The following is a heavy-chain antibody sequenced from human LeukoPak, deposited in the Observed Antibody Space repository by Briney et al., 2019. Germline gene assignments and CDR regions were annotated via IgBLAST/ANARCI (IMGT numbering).Heavy chain of an antibody. CDR2: IKGKTDGGTT. CDR1: GFTFSNAW. V-gene: IGHV3-15*01. CDR3: TTSLSVATSTAGY. J-gene: IGHJ4*02. D-gene: IGHD5-12*01. Sequence: GGSLRLSCAASGFTFSNAWMSWVRQAPGKGLEWVGRIKGKTDGGTTDYAAPVKGRFTISRDDSKNTLYLQMNSLKTEDTAVYYCTTSLSVATSTAGYWGQGTLVTVSS.